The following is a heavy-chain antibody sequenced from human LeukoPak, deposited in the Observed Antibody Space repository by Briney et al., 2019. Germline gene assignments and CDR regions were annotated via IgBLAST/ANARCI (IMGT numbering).Heavy chain of an antibody. Sequence: PSETLSLTCTVSGGSISSSSYYWGWIRQPPGKGLEWIGSIYYSGSTYYNPSLKSRVTISVDTSKNQFSLKLSSVTAADTAVYYCASWGYGGYDSSGYLDYWGQGALVTVSS. V-gene: IGHV4-39*07. CDR3: ASWGYGGYDSSGYLDY. CDR1: GGSISSSSYY. CDR2: IYYSGST. D-gene: IGHD3-22*01. J-gene: IGHJ4*02.